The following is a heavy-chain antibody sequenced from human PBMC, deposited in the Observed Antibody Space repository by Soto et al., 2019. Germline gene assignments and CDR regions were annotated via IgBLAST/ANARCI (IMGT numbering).Heavy chain of an antibody. D-gene: IGHD3-9*01. Sequence: QVQLMQSGAEVKKPGASVRISCKASGYSFTSYYIHWVRQAPGQGLEWMAIINPTGGTATYAQKFQGRVTVTRDSSTSTVYIELTSLRSEDTAMYYCARKARSSHGRYTFDIWGQGTMVTVSS. J-gene: IGHJ3*02. V-gene: IGHV1-46*01. CDR2: INPTGGTA. CDR3: ARKARSSHGRYTFDI. CDR1: GYSFTSYY.